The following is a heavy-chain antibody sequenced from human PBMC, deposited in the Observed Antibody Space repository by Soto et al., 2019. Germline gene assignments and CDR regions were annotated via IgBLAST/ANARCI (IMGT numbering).Heavy chain of an antibody. Sequence: SGTLSLTCTVSGGSISSYYWSWIRQPAGKGLEWIGYIYYSGSTNYNPSLKSRVTISVDTSKNQFSLKLSSVTAADTAVYYCARVPVAGESYYYYYGMDVWGQGTTVTVS. V-gene: IGHV4-59*08. D-gene: IGHD6-19*01. J-gene: IGHJ6*02. CDR2: IYYSGST. CDR3: ARVPVAGESYYYYYGMDV. CDR1: GGSISSYY.